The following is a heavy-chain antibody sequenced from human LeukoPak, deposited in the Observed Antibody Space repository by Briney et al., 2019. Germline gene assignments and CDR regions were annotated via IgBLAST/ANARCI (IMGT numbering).Heavy chain of an antibody. CDR3: ASPYYYDSYFDY. V-gene: IGHV3-30*02. J-gene: IGHJ4*02. Sequence: PGGSLRLSCAASGFTFSSYGMHWVRRAPGKGLEWVAFIRYDGSNKYYADSVKGRFTISRDNSKNTLYLQMNSLRAEDTAVYYCASPYYYDSYFDYWGQGTLVTVSS. CDR2: IRYDGSNK. D-gene: IGHD3-22*01. CDR1: GFTFSSYG.